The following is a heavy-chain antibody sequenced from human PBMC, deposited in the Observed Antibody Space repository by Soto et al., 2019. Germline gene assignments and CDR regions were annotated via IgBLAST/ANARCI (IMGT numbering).Heavy chain of an antibody. CDR1: GYTFTSYA. Sequence: ASVKVSCKASGYTFTSYAMHWVRQAPGQRLEWMGWINAGNGNTKYSQKFQGRVTITRDTSASTAYMELSSLRSEDTAVYYCARSSGIAVAGTRYFDYWGQGTLVTVSS. D-gene: IGHD6-19*01. V-gene: IGHV1-3*01. CDR3: ARSSGIAVAGTRYFDY. CDR2: INAGNGNT. J-gene: IGHJ4*02.